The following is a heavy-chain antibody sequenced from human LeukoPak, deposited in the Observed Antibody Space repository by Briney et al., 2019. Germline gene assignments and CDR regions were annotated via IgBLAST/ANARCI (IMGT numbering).Heavy chain of an antibody. J-gene: IGHJ6*04. CDR1: GFTFSRYG. CDR3: ARAGRLWFGESQRLDV. V-gene: IGHV3-48*03. Sequence: GGSLRLSCAASGFTFSRYGMHWVRQAPGKGLEWVSYISSSGSTIYYADSVKGRFTISRDNAKNSLYLQMNSLRAEDTAVYYCARAGRLWFGESQRLDVWGKGTTVTISS. CDR2: ISSSGSTI. D-gene: IGHD3-10*01.